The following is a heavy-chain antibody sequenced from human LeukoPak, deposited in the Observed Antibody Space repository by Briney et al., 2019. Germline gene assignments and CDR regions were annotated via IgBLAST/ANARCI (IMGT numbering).Heavy chain of an antibody. D-gene: IGHD3-10*01. J-gene: IGHJ4*02. CDR3: ARDRPNYYGSGSYFDY. CDR1: GGSINSYY. Sequence: SETLSLTCTVSGGSINSYYWSWIRQPPGKGLEWIGYMYSSGNSNYNPSLKSRVTMSVDTSKNQFSLKLSPVTAADTAVYYCARDRPNYYGSGSYFDYWGQGTLVTVSS. CDR2: MYSSGNS. V-gene: IGHV4-59*01.